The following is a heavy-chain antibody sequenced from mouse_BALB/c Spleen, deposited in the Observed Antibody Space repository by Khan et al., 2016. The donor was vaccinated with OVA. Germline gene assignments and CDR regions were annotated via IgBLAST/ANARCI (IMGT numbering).Heavy chain of an antibody. V-gene: IGHV5-6*01. CDR2: ISTGGSYT. Sequence: EVELVESGGDLVNPGGSLKLTCAASGFTFSTYGMSWVRQSPDKRLEWVATISTGGSYTYYPDSVKGRFTISRDNAKNTLYLQMSSLTSEDTAMFYCTRLAYYYDRRGFDFWGEGTLVAVSA. J-gene: IGHJ3*01. CDR1: GFTFSTYG. D-gene: IGHD1-1*01. CDR3: TRLAYYYDRRGFDF.